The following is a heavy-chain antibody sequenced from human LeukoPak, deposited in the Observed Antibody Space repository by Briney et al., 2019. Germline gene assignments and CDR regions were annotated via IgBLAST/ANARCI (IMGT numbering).Heavy chain of an antibody. V-gene: IGHV4-59*01. D-gene: IGHD3-16*01. CDR2: IQNRGNT. J-gene: IGHJ4*02. CDR3: ARVGGGTGDKYYTDY. CDR1: GGSISSYY. Sequence: SETLSLTCTVSGGSISSYYWSWIRQPPGKGLEWIGYIQNRGNTYYNPSLKSRVTISVDTSKNQFSLRLSSVTAADTAVYYCARVGGGTGDKYYTDYWGQGTLVTVSS.